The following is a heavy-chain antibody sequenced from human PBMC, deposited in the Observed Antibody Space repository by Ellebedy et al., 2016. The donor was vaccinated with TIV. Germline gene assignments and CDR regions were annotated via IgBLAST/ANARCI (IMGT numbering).Heavy chain of an antibody. Sequence: GGSLRLSXAASGFTFSSFGMTWVRQAPGKGPEWVAVTYYDGNNKYYADSVKGRFTISRDNSKNTLYLQMNSLRAEDTAVYYWARDSRGRTLNYGMDVWGQGTTVTVSS. D-gene: IGHD3-10*01. J-gene: IGHJ6*02. CDR2: TYYDGNNK. CDR1: GFTFSSFG. V-gene: IGHV3-33*01. CDR3: ARDSRGRTLNYGMDV.